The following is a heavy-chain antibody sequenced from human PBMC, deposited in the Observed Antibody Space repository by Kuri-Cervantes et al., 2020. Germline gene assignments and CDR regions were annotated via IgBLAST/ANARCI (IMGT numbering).Heavy chain of an antibody. V-gene: IGHV4-34*01. CDR2: INHSGST. J-gene: IGHJ4*02. CDR1: GGSFSGYY. Sequence: SQTLSLTCAVYGGSFSGYYWSWIRQPPGKGLEWIGEINHSGSTNYNPSLKSRVTISVDTSKNQFSLKLSSVTAADTAVYYCARVGFGTYGSGSENWGQGTLVTVSS. CDR3: ARVGFGTYGSGSEN. D-gene: IGHD3-10*01.